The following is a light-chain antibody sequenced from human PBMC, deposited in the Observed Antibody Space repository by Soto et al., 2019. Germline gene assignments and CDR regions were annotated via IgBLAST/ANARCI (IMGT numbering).Light chain of an antibody. V-gene: IGLV2-14*01. CDR1: SSDVGGYSY. J-gene: IGLJ1*01. CDR3: SSYTSSSTLV. CDR2: EVS. Sequence: LTQPASVSGSPGQSITISCTGTSSDVGGYSYVSRYQQHPGKAPKLMIYEVSNRPSGVSNRFSGSKSGNTASLTISGLQAEDEADYYCSSYTSSSTLVFGTGTKVTVL.